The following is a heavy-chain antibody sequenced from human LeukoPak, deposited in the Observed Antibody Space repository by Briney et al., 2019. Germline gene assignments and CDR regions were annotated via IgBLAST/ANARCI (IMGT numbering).Heavy chain of an antibody. D-gene: IGHD3-22*01. CDR2: IYPGDSDT. V-gene: IGHV5-51*01. CDR3: ARLTVTTLYYYDSSGYLDY. J-gene: IGHJ4*02. Sequence: PGESLKISCKGSGYSFTSYWIGWVRQMPGKGLEWMGIIYPGDSDTRYSPSFQGQVTISADKSISTAYLQWSSLKASDTAMYYCARLTVTTLYYYDSSGYLDYWGQGTLVTVSS. CDR1: GYSFTSYW.